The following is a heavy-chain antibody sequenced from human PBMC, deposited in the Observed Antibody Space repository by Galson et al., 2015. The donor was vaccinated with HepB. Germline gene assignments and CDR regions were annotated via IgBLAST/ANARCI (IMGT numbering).Heavy chain of an antibody. CDR2: VTGSGDRT. V-gene: IGHV3-23*01. D-gene: IGHD6-6*01. Sequence: SLRLSCAASGFRFNSYAMTWVRQAPGKGLEWVSGVTGSGDRTYYADFVKDRFTISRDNSKNNLFLQVNSLRVEETAVYYCAKGAYLSSAYLYGMDLWGHGTTVIVSS. J-gene: IGHJ6*02. CDR1: GFRFNSYA. CDR3: AKGAYLSSAYLYGMDL.